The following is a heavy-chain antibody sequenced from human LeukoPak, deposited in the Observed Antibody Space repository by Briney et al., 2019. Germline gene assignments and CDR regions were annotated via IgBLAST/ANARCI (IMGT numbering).Heavy chain of an antibody. D-gene: IGHD2-21*02. V-gene: IGHV3-48*04. CDR3: VRDCGDYTDF. J-gene: IGHJ4*02. CDR1: GFTFSNYS. CDR2: ISGSSGTI. Sequence: GGSLRLSCSASGFTFSNYSMNWVRKAPGKGLEWLSYISGSSGTIYYADSVEGRFTISRDNAKESLFLQMNSLRGEDTAVYYCVRDCGDYTDFWGQGTLVTVSS.